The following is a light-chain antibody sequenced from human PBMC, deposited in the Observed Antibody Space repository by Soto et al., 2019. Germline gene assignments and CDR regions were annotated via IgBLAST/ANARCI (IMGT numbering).Light chain of an antibody. CDR3: VSHTRYPTRA. Sequence: QSALTQPASVSGSPGQSIAISCTGTSNYVGGYNFVSWYQQHPGKAPKLIVHEVSNRPSGVSDRFSGSKSGNTASLTISGLQADDGADYYCVSHTRYPTRAFGTGTKVTVL. CDR1: SNYVGGYNF. CDR2: EVS. J-gene: IGLJ1*01. V-gene: IGLV2-14*01.